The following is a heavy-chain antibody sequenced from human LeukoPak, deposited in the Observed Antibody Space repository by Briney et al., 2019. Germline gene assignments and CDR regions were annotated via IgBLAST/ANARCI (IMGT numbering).Heavy chain of an antibody. V-gene: IGHV3-9*03. J-gene: IGHJ3*01. Sequence: PGGSLKLSCAASGFTFDDYAMNWVRQAPGKGLELVSGISWNSGSIGYADSVKGRFTISRDNAKSSLSLQMNSLRAEDMALYYCAKGASYGTYDAFDFWGQGTMVTVSS. CDR2: ISWNSGSI. D-gene: IGHD3-16*01. CDR3: AKGASYGTYDAFDF. CDR1: GFTFDDYA.